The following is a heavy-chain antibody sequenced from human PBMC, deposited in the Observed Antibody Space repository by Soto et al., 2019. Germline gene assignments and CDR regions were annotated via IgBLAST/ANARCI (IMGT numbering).Heavy chain of an antibody. J-gene: IGHJ4*02. D-gene: IGHD1-26*01. V-gene: IGHV4-59*08. CDR3: ARRYGSAIDY. Sequence: QVQLQESGPGLVKPSETLSLTCTVSGGSISSWYWSWIRQPPGKGLEWIGYIYYSGSTNYNPSLKSRVTISVDTSKNQFSLKLSSATAADTAVYYCARRYGSAIDYWGQGTLVTVSS. CDR2: IYYSGST. CDR1: GGSISSWY.